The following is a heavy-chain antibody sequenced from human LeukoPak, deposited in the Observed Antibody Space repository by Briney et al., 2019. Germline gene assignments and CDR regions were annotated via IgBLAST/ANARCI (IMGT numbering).Heavy chain of an antibody. CDR2: IIPIFGTA. J-gene: IGHJ5*02. CDR3: ARIYCSSTSCPDEINWFDP. D-gene: IGHD2-2*01. V-gene: IGHV1-69*13. CDR1: GGTFSSYA. Sequence: SVTVSCTASGGTFSSYAISWVRQAPGQGLEWMGGIIPIFGTANYAQKFQGRVTITADESTSTAYMELSSLRSEDTAVYYCARIYCSSTSCPDEINWFDPWGQGTLVTVSS.